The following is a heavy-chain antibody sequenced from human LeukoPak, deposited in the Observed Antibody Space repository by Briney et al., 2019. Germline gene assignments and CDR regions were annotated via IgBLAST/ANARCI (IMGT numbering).Heavy chain of an antibody. CDR1: GGSIGSNVHY. V-gene: IGHV4-39*01. Sequence: SETLSLTCTVSGGSIGSNVHYRGWIRQPPGKGLEWIASVYYSGSTYYNPSLKSRVTISVDTSKNQFSLNLSSVAAADTAVYYCARLNLAVAGYFFDYWGRGTLVTVSS. CDR3: ARLNLAVAGYFFDY. J-gene: IGHJ4*02. CDR2: VYYSGST. D-gene: IGHD6-19*01.